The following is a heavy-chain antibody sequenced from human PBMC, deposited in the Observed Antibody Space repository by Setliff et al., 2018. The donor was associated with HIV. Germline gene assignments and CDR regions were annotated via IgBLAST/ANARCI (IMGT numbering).Heavy chain of an antibody. D-gene: IGHD2-2*01. CDR3: ARTRGYCSATSCYALRGPDY. CDR2: IFYSGST. J-gene: IGHJ4*02. Sequence: SETLSLTCSVSGGSISSGSYYWSWIRQHPGKGLEWIGYIFYSGSTTYNPSLKSRLTISIDTSRNRFSLKLKSVTAADTAVYYCARTRGYCSATSCYALRGPDYWGQGTLVTVSS. V-gene: IGHV4-31*03. CDR1: GGSISSGSYY.